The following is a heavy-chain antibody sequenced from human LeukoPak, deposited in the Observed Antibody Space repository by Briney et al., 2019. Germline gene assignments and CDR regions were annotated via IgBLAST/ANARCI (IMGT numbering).Heavy chain of an antibody. CDR3: ATNIVVVVAANGKADY. CDR2: IRSDGSNK. CDR1: GFIFSSYG. D-gene: IGHD2-15*01. V-gene: IGHV3-30*02. J-gene: IGHJ4*02. Sequence: PGGSLRLSCPASGFIFSSYGMHWVRQAPGKGLEWVAFIRSDGSNKYYADSVKGRFTISRDNSKNTLYLQMNSLRAEDTAVYYCATNIVVVVAANGKADYWGQGTLVTVSS.